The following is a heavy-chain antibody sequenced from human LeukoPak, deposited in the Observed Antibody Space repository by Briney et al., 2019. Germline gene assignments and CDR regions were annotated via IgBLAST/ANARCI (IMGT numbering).Heavy chain of an antibody. Sequence: GGSLRLSCVASGFTFDDYAMHWVRQAPGKGLEWVSGLSWGGGSIGYGDSVKDRFIISRDNAKNSLYLQMNSLRPEDTAFYYCAKDRASMIRGVMAWGQGTLVTVSS. CDR2: LSWGGGSI. CDR3: AKDRASMIRGVMA. J-gene: IGHJ5*02. D-gene: IGHD3-10*01. V-gene: IGHV3-9*01. CDR1: GFTFDDYA.